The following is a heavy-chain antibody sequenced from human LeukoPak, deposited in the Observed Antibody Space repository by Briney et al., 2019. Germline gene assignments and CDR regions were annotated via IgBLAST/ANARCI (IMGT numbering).Heavy chain of an antibody. J-gene: IGHJ6*03. D-gene: IGHD3-10*01. V-gene: IGHV3-23*01. CDR1: GFTFSSNG. CDR3: AKGGRAGGSITLIRGVRNFYYYMDV. CDR2: ISGSGDKT. Sequence: GGSLRLSCGASGFTFSSNGMSWVRQVPGKGLEWVSAISGSGDKTYYADSAKGRFTISRDNSKNTLYLQMNSLRAEDTAVYYCAKGGRAGGSITLIRGVRNFYYYMDVWGKGTTVTISS.